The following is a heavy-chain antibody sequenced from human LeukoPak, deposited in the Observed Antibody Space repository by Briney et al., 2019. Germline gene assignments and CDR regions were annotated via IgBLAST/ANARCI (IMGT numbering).Heavy chain of an antibody. CDR3: ARDNRGAYGMDV. D-gene: IGHD7-27*01. J-gene: IGHJ6*02. CDR2: ISGSGGHA. Sequence: PGGSLRLSCAASGFTFSSYAMSWVRQAPEKGLEWVSVISGSGGHAYYADSVKGRFTISRDNAKNSLYLQMNSLRAEDTAVYYCARDNRGAYGMDVWGQGTTVTVSS. V-gene: IGHV3-23*01. CDR1: GFTFSSYA.